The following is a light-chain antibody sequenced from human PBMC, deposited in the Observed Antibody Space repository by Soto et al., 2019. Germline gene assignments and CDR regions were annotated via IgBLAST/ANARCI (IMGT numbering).Light chain of an antibody. V-gene: IGLV2-14*01. CDR1: SSDVGGYNY. Sequence: QSALTQPASVSGSPGQSITISCTGTSSDVGGYNYVSWYQQHPGKAPKLMIYDVSNRPSWVSNRFSGSKSGNTASLTISGLQAEDEADYYCSSYTSSNTLVFGGGTKVTVL. J-gene: IGLJ2*01. CDR3: SSYTSSNTLV. CDR2: DVS.